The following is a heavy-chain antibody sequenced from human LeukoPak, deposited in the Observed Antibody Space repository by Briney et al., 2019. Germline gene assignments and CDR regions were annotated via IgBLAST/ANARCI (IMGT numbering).Heavy chain of an antibody. CDR2: IKQDGSEK. D-gene: IGHD2-2*01. CDR3: ARDLQRSTAAIRRGYYYGMDV. Sequence: GGSLRLSCAAPGFTFISYWMSWVRQAPGKGLEWVANIKQDGSEKYYVDSVKGRFTISRDNAKNSLYLQMNSLRAEDTAVYYCARDLQRSTAAIRRGYYYGMDVWGQGTTVTVSS. CDR1: GFTFISYW. V-gene: IGHV3-7*01. J-gene: IGHJ6*02.